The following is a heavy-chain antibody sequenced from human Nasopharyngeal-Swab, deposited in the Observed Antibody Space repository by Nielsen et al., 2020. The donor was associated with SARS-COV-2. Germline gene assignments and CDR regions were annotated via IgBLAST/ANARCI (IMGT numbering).Heavy chain of an antibody. CDR2: ISTHNGNT. J-gene: IGHJ3*02. CDR1: GYTFTSYG. V-gene: IGHV1-18*01. Sequence: ASVKVSCKASGYTFTSYGISWVRQAPGQGLEWVGWISTHNGNTNYAQKFKGRVTVTTDTSTRIAYMELRSLRAEDTAVYYCAREVPYSGHDDAFDIWGQGTMVTVSA. D-gene: IGHD5-12*01. CDR3: AREVPYSGHDDAFDI.